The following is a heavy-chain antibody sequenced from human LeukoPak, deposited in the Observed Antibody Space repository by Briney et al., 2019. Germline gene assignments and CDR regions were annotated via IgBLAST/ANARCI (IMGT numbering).Heavy chain of an antibody. D-gene: IGHD3-10*01. Sequence: GGSLRLSCAASGFTVSSNYMSWVRQATGKGLEWVSAIGTAGDTYYPGSVKGRFTISRENAKNSLYLQMNSLRAGDTAVYYCARASRGVQDYWGQGTLVTVSS. CDR2: IGTAGDT. CDR1: GFTVSSNY. V-gene: IGHV3-13*01. CDR3: ARASRGVQDY. J-gene: IGHJ4*02.